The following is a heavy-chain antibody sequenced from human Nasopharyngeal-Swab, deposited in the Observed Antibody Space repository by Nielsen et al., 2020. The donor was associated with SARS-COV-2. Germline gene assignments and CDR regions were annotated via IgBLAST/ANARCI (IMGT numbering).Heavy chain of an antibody. V-gene: IGHV3-74*01. D-gene: IGHD4-11*01. CDR1: GFTFSNYW. J-gene: IGHJ4*02. Sequence: GGSLRLSCAASGFTFSNYWLHWVRQAPGKGLVWVSRISGDGSDISYADSVRGRFTISSDNAKNMLYLQLNSLRAEDTAVYYCARGGLYSNYLFDYWGQGTLVTVSS. CDR3: ARGGLYSNYLFDY. CDR2: ISGDGSDI.